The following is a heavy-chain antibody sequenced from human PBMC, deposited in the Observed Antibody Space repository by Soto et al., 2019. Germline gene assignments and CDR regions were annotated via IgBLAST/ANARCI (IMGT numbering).Heavy chain of an antibody. CDR3: ASDYRRIVVVVAATTPLGY. CDR2: ISAYNGNT. D-gene: IGHD2-15*01. V-gene: IGHV1-18*01. CDR1: GYTFTSYG. J-gene: IGHJ4*02. Sequence: QVQLVQSGAEVKKPGASVKVSCKASGYTFTSYGISWVRQAPGQGLEWMGWISAYNGNTNYAQKLQGRVTMTTDTSTSAANRELRSLISDDAAVYYCASDYRRIVVVVAATTPLGYWGQGTLVTVSS.